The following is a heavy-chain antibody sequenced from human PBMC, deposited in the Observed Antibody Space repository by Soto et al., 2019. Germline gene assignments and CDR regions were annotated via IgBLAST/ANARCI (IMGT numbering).Heavy chain of an antibody. V-gene: IGHV3-64D*08. Sequence: GGSLRLSCSASGFTFSSYAMHWVRQAPGKGLEYVSAISSNGGSTYYADSVKGRFTISRDNSKNTLYLQMSSLRAEDTAVYYCVKDGAEGYDGYYYGMDVWGQGTTVTVSS. CDR1: GFTFSSYA. CDR3: VKDGAEGYDGYYYGMDV. CDR2: ISSNGGST. D-gene: IGHD3-3*01. J-gene: IGHJ6*02.